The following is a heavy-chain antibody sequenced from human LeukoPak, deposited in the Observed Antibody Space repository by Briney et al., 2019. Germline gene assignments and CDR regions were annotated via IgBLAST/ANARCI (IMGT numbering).Heavy chain of an antibody. D-gene: IGHD3-22*01. J-gene: IGHJ4*02. CDR3: ARSPPVNGYYSDY. Sequence: SSVKVSCKASGGSFSSYSLSWVRQAPGPPREWMGGIIPIFGTANYAQKFQGRVTITADESTSTAYMELSSLRYEDTAVYYGARSPPVNGYYSDYWGQGTLVTVSS. CDR2: IIPIFGTA. V-gene: IGHV1-69*13. CDR1: GGSFSSYS.